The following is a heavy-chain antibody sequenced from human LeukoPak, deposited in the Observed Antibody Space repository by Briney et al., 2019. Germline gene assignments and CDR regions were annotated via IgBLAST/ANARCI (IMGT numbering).Heavy chain of an antibody. V-gene: IGHV3-23*01. CDR1: GGSISSSYS. CDR2: ISGSGGST. CDR3: AKIAAAGLY. D-gene: IGHD6-13*01. Sequence: ETLSLTCTVSGGSISSSYSWGWIRQPPGKGLEWVSAISGSGGSTYYADSVKGRFTISRDNSKNTLYLQMNSLRAEDTAVYYCAKIAAAGLYWGQGTLVTVSS. J-gene: IGHJ4*02.